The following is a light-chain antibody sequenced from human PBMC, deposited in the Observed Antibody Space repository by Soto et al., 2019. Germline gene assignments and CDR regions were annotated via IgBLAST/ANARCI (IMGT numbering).Light chain of an antibody. V-gene: IGLV2-14*01. Sequence: QSALTQPASVSGSPGQSITISCTGTSSDVGGYNYVSWYQQHPGKAPKLMIYDVSNRPSGVSNRFSGSKSGNTASLTISGHQADDEADYYCTSYTGSSTHVFGAGTKLTVL. CDR3: TSYTGSSTHV. CDR2: DVS. J-gene: IGLJ1*01. CDR1: SSDVGGYNY.